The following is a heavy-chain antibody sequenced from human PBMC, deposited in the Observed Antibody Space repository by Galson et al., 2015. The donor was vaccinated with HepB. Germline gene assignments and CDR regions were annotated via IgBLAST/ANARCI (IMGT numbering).Heavy chain of an antibody. Sequence: SLRLSCAASGFTFSSYAMHWVRQAPGKGLEWVAVISYDGSNKYYADSVKGRFTISRDNSKNTLYLQMNSLRAEDTAVYYCARDRVYSSSSRGFDYWGQGTLVTVSS. CDR1: GFTFSSYA. V-gene: IGHV3-30-3*01. CDR2: ISYDGSNK. CDR3: ARDRVYSSSSRGFDY. J-gene: IGHJ4*02. D-gene: IGHD6-6*01.